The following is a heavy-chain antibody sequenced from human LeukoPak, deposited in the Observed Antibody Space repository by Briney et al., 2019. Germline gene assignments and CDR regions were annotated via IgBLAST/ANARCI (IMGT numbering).Heavy chain of an antibody. V-gene: IGHV3-30*02. D-gene: IGHD6-19*01. CDR3: AREGGITVAGKFDS. CDR1: GFSFRSFG. CDR2: MRYDGNTQ. Sequence: GGSLRLSCVASGFSFRSFGMHWVRQAPGKGLEWVSFMRYDGNTQYYADSVRGRFTISRDNSKNTLYLQMNSLRAEDTAVYYCAREGGITVAGKFDSWGQGTLVTVSS. J-gene: IGHJ4*02.